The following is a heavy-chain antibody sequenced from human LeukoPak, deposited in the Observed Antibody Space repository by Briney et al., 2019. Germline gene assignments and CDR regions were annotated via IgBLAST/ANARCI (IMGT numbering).Heavy chain of an antibody. D-gene: IGHD4-11*01. J-gene: IGHJ3*02. CDR3: ARVRDNSIRYAFDM. CDR2: INPNSGGT. CDR1: GYTFTGYY. Sequence: LGASVKVSCKASGYTFTGYYMHWVRQAPGQGLEWMGWINPNSGGTNYAQKFQGRVTMTRDTSISTAYMELRRLRSDDTAVYYCARVRDNSIRYAFDMWGQGTMVTVSS. V-gene: IGHV1-2*03.